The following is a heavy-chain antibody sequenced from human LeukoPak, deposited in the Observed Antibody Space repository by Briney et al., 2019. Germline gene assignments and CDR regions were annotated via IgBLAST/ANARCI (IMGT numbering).Heavy chain of an antibody. V-gene: IGHV3-48*01. CDR3: ARDHRYAFDD. CDR1: GFNFIDYS. Sequence: GGSLRLSCAASGFNFIDYSMTWVRQAPGKGLEWISYIGISSGNTKYADSVKGRFTISRDKARNSLYLQMNSLRVEDTAMYYCARDHRYAFDDWGHGTLVTVS. D-gene: IGHD5-12*01. CDR2: IGISSGNT. J-gene: IGHJ4*01.